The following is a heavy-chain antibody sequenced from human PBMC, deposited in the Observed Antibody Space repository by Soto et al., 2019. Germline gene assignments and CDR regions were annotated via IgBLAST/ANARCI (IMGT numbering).Heavy chain of an antibody. CDR1: GFTFSTYA. CDR3: AKDDNTLDV. V-gene: IGHV3-23*01. CDR2: IRGSGGIT. J-gene: IGHJ6*02. Sequence: EVQLLESGGGLVQRGGSLRLSCAASGFTFSTYAMSWVRQAPGKGLEWVSDIRGSGGITFYADSVKGRFTISRDNSKNTLYVQMSSLRAADTAVYYCAKDDNTLDVWGQGTTVTVS.